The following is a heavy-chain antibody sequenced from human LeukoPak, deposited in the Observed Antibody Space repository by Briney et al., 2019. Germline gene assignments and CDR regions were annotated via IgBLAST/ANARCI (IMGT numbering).Heavy chain of an antibody. J-gene: IGHJ4*02. Sequence: GRSLRLSCAASGFTFSSYGMHWVRQAPGKGLEWVAVIWYDGSNKYHADSVKGRFTISRDNSKNTLYLQMNSLRAEDTAVYYCAKDLHFLSSGWYAFDYWGQGTLVTVSS. CDR3: AKDLHFLSSGWYAFDY. V-gene: IGHV3-33*06. CDR2: IWYDGSNK. D-gene: IGHD6-19*01. CDR1: GFTFSSYG.